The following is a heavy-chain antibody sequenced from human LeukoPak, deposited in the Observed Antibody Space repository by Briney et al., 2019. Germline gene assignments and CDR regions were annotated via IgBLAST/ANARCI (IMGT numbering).Heavy chain of an antibody. V-gene: IGHV3-30*01. CDR2: ISYDGSNK. CDR3: AREADSSSSFRY. Sequence: GRSLRLSCAASGFTFSSYAMHWVRRAPGKGLEWVAVISYDGSNKYYADSVKGRFTIYRDNSKNTLYLQMNSLRAEDTAVYYCAREADSSSSFRYWGQGTLVTVSS. CDR1: GFTFSSYA. D-gene: IGHD6-6*01. J-gene: IGHJ4*02.